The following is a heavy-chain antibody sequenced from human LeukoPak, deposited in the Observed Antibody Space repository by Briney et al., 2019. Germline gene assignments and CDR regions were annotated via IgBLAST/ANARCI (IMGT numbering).Heavy chain of an antibody. J-gene: IGHJ4*02. CDR2: IYTSGST. D-gene: IGHD6-6*01. CDR3: ARDRPYSSSSTLFDY. Sequence: SETLSLTCTVSGGSISSYYWSWIRQPAGKGLEWIGRIYTSGSTNYNTSLKSRATMSVDTSKNQFSLKLSSVTAADTAVYYCARDRPYSSSSTLFDYWGQGTLVTVSS. CDR1: GGSISSYY. V-gene: IGHV4-4*07.